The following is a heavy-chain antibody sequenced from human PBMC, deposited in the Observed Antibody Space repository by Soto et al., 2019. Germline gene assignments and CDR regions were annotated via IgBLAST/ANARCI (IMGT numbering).Heavy chain of an antibody. CDR3: AREGEGDYVGYFDY. V-gene: IGHV4-59*01. J-gene: IGHJ4*02. CDR2: IYYSGST. CDR1: GGSISSYY. Sequence: SDTLSLTCTVSGGSISSYYWSWIRQPPGKGLEWIGYIYYSGSTNYNPSLKSRVTISVDTSKNQFSLKLSSVTAADTAVYYCAREGEGDYVGYFDYWGQGTLVTVSS. D-gene: IGHD4-17*01.